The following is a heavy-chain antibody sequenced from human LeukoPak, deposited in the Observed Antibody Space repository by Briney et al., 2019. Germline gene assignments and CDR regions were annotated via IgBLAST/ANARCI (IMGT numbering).Heavy chain of an antibody. J-gene: IGHJ6*02. Sequence: PGGSLRLSCVASGFTFNSHSMSWVRQAPGKGLEWVSYINSRSSIIYYADSVKGRFTISRDNAKNSLYLQMNSLRAEDTAVYFCARGGYCTGGSCSELFYYYGMDVWGQGTTVTVSS. CDR3: ARGGYCTGGSCSELFYYYGMDV. V-gene: IGHV3-48*04. CDR2: INSRSSII. CDR1: GFTFNSHS. D-gene: IGHD2-15*01.